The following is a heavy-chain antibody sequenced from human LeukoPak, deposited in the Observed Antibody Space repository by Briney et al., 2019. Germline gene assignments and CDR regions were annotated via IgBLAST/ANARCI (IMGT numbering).Heavy chain of an antibody. V-gene: IGHV5-51*01. Sequence: GESLKISSKGSGYSFTSYWIGWVRQLPGKGLERMGIIYPGDSDTRYSPSFHGQGTISADKSISTAYLQWSSLKASDTAMYYCARLNSGSYGGYWGQGTMVTVSS. J-gene: IGHJ4*03. D-gene: IGHD1-26*01. CDR1: GYSFTSYW. CDR3: ARLNSGSYGGY. CDR2: IYPGDSDT.